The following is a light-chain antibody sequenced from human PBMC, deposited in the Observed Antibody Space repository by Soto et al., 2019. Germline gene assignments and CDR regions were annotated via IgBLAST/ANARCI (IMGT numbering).Light chain of an antibody. V-gene: IGLV2-23*02. J-gene: IGLJ1*01. CDR3: CSYAGDSYV. Sequence: QSVLTQPASLSGAPGQSLTLSCPGNNSDVGNYNLVSWYQQHPGKAPKLMIYDVSKRPSGVSNRFSGSKSGNTASLTISGLQADDEADYYCCSYAGDSYVFGTGTKVTVL. CDR2: DVS. CDR1: NSDVGNYNL.